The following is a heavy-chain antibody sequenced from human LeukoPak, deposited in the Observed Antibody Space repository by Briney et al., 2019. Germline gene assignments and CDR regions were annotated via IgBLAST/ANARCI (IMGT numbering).Heavy chain of an antibody. CDR2: MNPNSGNT. D-gene: IGHD6-19*01. Sequence: ASVKVSCKASGYTFTSYDINWVRQATGQGLEWMGWMNPNSGNTGYAQKLQGRVTMTTDTSTSTAYMELRSLRSDDTAVYYCARVRLGIAVAGTSYYYDSGDAFDIWGQGTMVTVSS. CDR3: ARVRLGIAVAGTSYYYDSGDAFDI. J-gene: IGHJ3*02. CDR1: GYTFTSYD. V-gene: IGHV1-8*01.